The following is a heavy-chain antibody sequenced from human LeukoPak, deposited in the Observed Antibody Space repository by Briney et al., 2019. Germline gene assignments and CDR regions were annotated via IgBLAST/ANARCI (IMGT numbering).Heavy chain of an antibody. V-gene: IGHV4-61*02. CDR1: GGSISINNYY. Sequence: SETLSLTCTVSGGSISINNYYWSWIRQPAGKGLEWIGRISASGSTNYNPSLKSRVTMSIDTSKNQFSLKLSSVTAADTAVYYCARGIDYYYYYGMDVWGQGTTVTVSS. CDR2: ISASGST. CDR3: ARGIDYYYYYGMDV. D-gene: IGHD2-15*01. J-gene: IGHJ6*02.